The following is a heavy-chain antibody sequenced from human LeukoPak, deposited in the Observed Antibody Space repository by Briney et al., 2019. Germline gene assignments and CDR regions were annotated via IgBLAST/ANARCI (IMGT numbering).Heavy chain of an antibody. D-gene: IGHD6-13*01. CDR1: GGSISSYY. Sequence: PSETLSLTCTVSGGSISSYYWSWIRQPPGKGLEWIGYIYYSGSTNYNPSLKSRVTISVDTSKNQFSLKLSSVTAADTAVYYCARGVYIAAAQYGFWGQGTLVTVSS. CDR3: ARGVYIAAAQYGF. J-gene: IGHJ4*02. V-gene: IGHV4-59*08. CDR2: IYYSGST.